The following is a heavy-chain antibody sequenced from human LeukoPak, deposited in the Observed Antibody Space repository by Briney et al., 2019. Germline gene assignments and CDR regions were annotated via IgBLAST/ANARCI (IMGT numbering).Heavy chain of an antibody. J-gene: IGHJ6*03. V-gene: IGHV3-21*01. CDR3: ARGEGDSSGMYYYYYMDV. Sequence: GGSLRLSCAASGFTFSSYSMNWVRQAPGKGLEWVSSISSSSSYIYYADSVKGRFTISRDNSKNTLYLQMNSLRAEDTAVYYCARGEGDSSGMYYYYYMDVWGKGTTVTISS. D-gene: IGHD3-22*01. CDR1: GFTFSSYS. CDR2: ISSSSSYI.